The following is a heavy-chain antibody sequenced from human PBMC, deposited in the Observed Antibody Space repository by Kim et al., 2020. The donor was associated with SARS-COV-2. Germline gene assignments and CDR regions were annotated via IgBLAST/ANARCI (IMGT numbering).Heavy chain of an antibody. CDR1: GGSFSGYY. CDR2: INHSGST. J-gene: IGHJ4*02. Sequence: SETLSLTCAVYGGSFSGYYWSWIRQPPGKGLEWIGEINHSGSTNYNPSLKSRVTISVDTSKNQFSLKLSSVTAADTAVYYCARIGELLWFGRGDRYFDYWGQGTLVTVSS. CDR3: ARIGELLWFGRGDRYFDY. V-gene: IGHV4-34*01. D-gene: IGHD3-10*01.